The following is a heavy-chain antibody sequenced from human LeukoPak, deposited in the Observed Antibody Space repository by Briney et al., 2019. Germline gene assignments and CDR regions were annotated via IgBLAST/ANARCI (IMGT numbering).Heavy chain of an antibody. Sequence: GGSLRLSCSGSGFTFSSYVMHWVRQAPGKGLEWVSSIDSSSNFIYYSDSLKGRFTVSRDNAKNSLYLQMNSLRGEGTAVYYCARDYCGGDCYVDYWGQGTLVTVSS. CDR2: IDSSSNFI. D-gene: IGHD2-21*02. CDR1: GFTFSSYV. CDR3: ARDYCGGDCYVDY. J-gene: IGHJ4*02. V-gene: IGHV3-21*01.